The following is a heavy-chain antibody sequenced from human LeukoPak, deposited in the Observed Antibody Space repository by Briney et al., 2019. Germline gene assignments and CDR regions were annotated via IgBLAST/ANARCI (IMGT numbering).Heavy chain of an antibody. V-gene: IGHV3-23*01. J-gene: IGHJ4*02. Sequence: GGSLRLSCAASGFTFSSYVMSWVRQAPGKGLEWVSSISNSGGNTYYADSAKGRFTISRDNSKNTLYLQMSSLRAEDTAVYYCAKVGAVAGTSAWGQGTLVTVSS. CDR2: ISNSGGNT. D-gene: IGHD6-19*01. CDR1: GFTFSSYV. CDR3: AKVGAVAGTSA.